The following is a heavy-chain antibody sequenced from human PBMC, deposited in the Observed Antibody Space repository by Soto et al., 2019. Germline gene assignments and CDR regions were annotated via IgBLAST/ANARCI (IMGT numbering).Heavy chain of an antibody. D-gene: IGHD2-15*01. Sequence: PSETLSLTCTVSGGSISSGDYYWSWIRQPPGKGLEWIGYIYYSGSTFYNPSLKNRVTISLDTSKIQFSLKLSSVTAADTAVYYCARSLYCSGGSCSDVNWFDPWGQGTLVTVSS. V-gene: IGHV4-30-4*01. CDR2: IYYSGST. J-gene: IGHJ5*02. CDR3: ARSLYCSGGSCSDVNWFDP. CDR1: GGSISSGDYY.